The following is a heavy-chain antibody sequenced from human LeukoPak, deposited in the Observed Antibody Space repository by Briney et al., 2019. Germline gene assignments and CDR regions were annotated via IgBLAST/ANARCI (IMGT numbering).Heavy chain of an antibody. D-gene: IGHD4-17*01. CDR2: ISSSSSYI. J-gene: IGHJ4*02. Sequence: PGGSLRLSGAAFGFTLRSYRRNWVRQAQGKGLEWVSSISSSSSYINYADSVKGRFTISRDNAKNSLYLQMNSLRAEDTAVYYCARATDGDYVPYWGQGTLVTVSS. V-gene: IGHV3-21*01. CDR1: GFTLRSYR. CDR3: ARATDGDYVPY.